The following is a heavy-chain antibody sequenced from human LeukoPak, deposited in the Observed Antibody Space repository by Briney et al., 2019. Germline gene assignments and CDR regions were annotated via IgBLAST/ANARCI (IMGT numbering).Heavy chain of an antibody. CDR2: IRSKANSYAT. CDR3: TRRGPQYYYDSSGPSLDY. Sequence: GSLRLSCAASGFTFSGSAMHWVRQASGKGLEWVGRIRSKANSYATAYAASVKGRFTISRDDPKNTAYLQMNSLKTEDTAVYYCTRRGPQYYYDSSGPSLDYWGQGTLVTVSS. D-gene: IGHD3-22*01. CDR1: GFTFSGSA. V-gene: IGHV3-73*01. J-gene: IGHJ4*02.